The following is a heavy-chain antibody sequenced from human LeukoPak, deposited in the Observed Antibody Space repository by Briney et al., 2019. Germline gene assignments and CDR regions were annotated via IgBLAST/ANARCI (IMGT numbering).Heavy chain of an antibody. CDR2: INHSGST. D-gene: IGHD7-27*01. J-gene: IGHJ4*02. CDR1: GGSFSGYY. V-gene: IGHV4-34*01. Sequence: SETLSLTCTVYGGSFSGYYWNWIRQPPGKGLEWIGEINHSGSTNYNPSLKSRVTISVDTSKNQFSLNLSSVTAADTAVYYCARFSPRAMGNYLDFWGQGTLVTVSS. CDR3: ARFSPRAMGNYLDF.